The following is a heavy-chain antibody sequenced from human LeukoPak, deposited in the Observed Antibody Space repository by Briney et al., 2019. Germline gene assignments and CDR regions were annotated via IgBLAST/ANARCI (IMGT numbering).Heavy chain of an antibody. V-gene: IGHV3-33*01. CDR2: IWYDGSNK. J-gene: IGHJ4*02. CDR1: GFTFSIYG. D-gene: IGHD3-10*01. CDR3: ARERLGVRGVLDY. Sequence: GRSVRLSCAASGFTFSIYGMHWVRHAPGKGLEWVAVIWYDGSNKYYADSVKGRFTISRDNSKNTLYLQMNSLRAEDTAVYYCARERLGVRGVLDYWGQGTLVTVSS.